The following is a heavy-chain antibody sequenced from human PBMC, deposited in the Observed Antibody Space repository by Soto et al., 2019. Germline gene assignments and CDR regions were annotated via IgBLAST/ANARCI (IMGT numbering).Heavy chain of an antibody. J-gene: IGHJ3*02. CDR1: RDTFTGYY. V-gene: IGHV1-2*02. CDR3: ASARIPAAFDI. CDR2: INPNSGGP. Sequence: QVHLVQSGAEVKKPGASVKVSCKASRDTFTGYYMHWVRQAPGQGLEWMGWINPNSGGPNYAQKLQGRVTMTRDTSISTVYMELSRLRSDDTAVYYCASARIPAAFDIWGQGTMVTVSS.